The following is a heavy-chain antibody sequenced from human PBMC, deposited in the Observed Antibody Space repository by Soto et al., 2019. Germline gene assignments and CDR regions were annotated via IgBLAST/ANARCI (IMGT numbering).Heavy chain of an antibody. CDR3: ARGDIVVVVAAPGDHGFDI. Sequence: EVQLVESGGGLVQPGGSLRLSCAASGFTFSSYSMNWVRQAPGKGLEWVSYISSSSSTIYYADSVQGRFTISRDNAKNPPYLHMNRLRAEDTAVYYCARGDIVVVVAAPGDHGFDIWGQGTMVTVSS. CDR2: ISSSSSTI. V-gene: IGHV3-48*01. J-gene: IGHJ3*02. CDR1: GFTFSSYS. D-gene: IGHD2-15*01.